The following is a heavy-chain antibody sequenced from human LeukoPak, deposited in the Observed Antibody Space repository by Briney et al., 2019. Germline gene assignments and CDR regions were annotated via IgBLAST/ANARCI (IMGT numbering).Heavy chain of an antibody. J-gene: IGHJ4*02. CDR2: ISGSGGTT. D-gene: IGHD3-3*01. Sequence: GGSQRLSCAASGFTFSSYAMTWVRQAPGKGLEWVTAISGSGGTTYYADSVKGRFTISRDNSKNTLYLQMSSLRAEDTAVYYCAKDLENRLENFGYWGQGTLVTVSS. CDR1: GFTFSSYA. V-gene: IGHV3-23*01. CDR3: AKDLENRLENFGY.